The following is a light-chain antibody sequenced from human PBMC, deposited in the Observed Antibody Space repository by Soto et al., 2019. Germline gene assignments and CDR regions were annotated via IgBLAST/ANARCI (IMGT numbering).Light chain of an antibody. J-gene: IGKJ2*01. CDR2: DAT. CDR3: QQSYTPVYT. V-gene: IGKV1-39*01. CDR1: QTIGAN. Sequence: EIQLTQSASSVSSSVGNRGTIARRASQTIGANLNWYRQKPGKAPTLLIYDATTLQSGVPSRFSGLGSGTDFTLTITSLQPEDSATYFCQQSYTPVYTFGLGTKVDIK.